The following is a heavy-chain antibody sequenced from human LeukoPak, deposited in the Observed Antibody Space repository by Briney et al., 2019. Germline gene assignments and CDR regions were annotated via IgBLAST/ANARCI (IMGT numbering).Heavy chain of an antibody. CDR2: IYYSGSA. V-gene: IGHV4-39*07. CDR3: APHRDGYSIREYVFDI. Sequence: PSQTLSLTCTVSGGSISSGSYYWGWIRQPPGKGLEWIGSIYYSGSAYYNPSLKSRVTISVDTSKNQFSLKMSSVTAADTAVYYCAPHRDGYSIREYVFDIWGQGTMVTVSS. CDR1: GGSISSGSYY. D-gene: IGHD5-24*01. J-gene: IGHJ3*02.